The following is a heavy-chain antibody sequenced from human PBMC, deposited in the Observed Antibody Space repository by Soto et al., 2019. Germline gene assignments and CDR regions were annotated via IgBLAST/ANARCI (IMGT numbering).Heavy chain of an antibody. CDR1: GGSISSGDDY. V-gene: IGHV4-30-4*01. D-gene: IGHD5-12*01. Sequence: SETLSLTCTVSGGSISSGDDYWSWIRQPPGKGLEWIGYIYYSGSTYYNPSLKSRVTISVDTSKNQFSLKLSSVTAADTAVYYCARSIRGYSGYDAWFDPWGQGTLVTVSS. J-gene: IGHJ5*02. CDR3: ARSIRGYSGYDAWFDP. CDR2: IYYSGST.